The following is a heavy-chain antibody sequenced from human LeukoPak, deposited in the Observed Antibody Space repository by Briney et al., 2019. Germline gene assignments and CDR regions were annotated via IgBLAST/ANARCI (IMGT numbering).Heavy chain of an antibody. D-gene: IGHD3-3*01. V-gene: IGHV3-23*01. CDR3: AKDLYDFWSGYIGYYYYGMDV. CDR2: ISGSGGST. CDR1: GFTFTSDA. Sequence: GRSLRLSRAASGFTFTSDAMSSVRQAPGKGLEWVSAISGSGGSTYYADSVKGRFTISRDNSKNTLYLQMNSLRAEDTAVYYCAKDLYDFWSGYIGYYYYGMDVWGQGTTVTVSS. J-gene: IGHJ6*02.